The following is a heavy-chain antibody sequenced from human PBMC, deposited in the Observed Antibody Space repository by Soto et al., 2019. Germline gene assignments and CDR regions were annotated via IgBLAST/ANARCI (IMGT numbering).Heavy chain of an antibody. CDR2: MNPNSGNT. Sequence: ASVKVSCKASGYTFTSYDINWVRQATGQGLEWMGWMNPNSGNTGYAQKFQGRVTMTRNTSISTTYMELSSLRSEDTAVYYCAVWFGELLVNFDYWGQGTLVTVSS. J-gene: IGHJ4*02. CDR1: GYTFTSYD. CDR3: AVWFGELLVNFDY. D-gene: IGHD3-10*01. V-gene: IGHV1-8*01.